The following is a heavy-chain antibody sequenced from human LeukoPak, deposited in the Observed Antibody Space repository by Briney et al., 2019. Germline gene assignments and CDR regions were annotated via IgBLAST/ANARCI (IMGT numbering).Heavy chain of an antibody. CDR1: GFTFTAYT. J-gene: IGHJ4*02. CDR2: IDYGGSVT. V-gene: IGHV3-48*01. Sequence: GGSLRLSCSASGFTFTAYTINWVRQAPGKGPEWVSYIDYGGSVTHYADSVKGRFTISRDNAENSLYLQMNSLRVEDTAVYYCTRDLEYWSQGVQVTVSS. CDR3: TRDLEY.